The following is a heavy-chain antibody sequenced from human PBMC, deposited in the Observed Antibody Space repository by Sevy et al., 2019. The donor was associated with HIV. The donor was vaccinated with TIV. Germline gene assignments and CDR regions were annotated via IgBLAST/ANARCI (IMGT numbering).Heavy chain of an antibody. CDR2: ISHDGTNT. J-gene: IGHJ4*02. D-gene: IGHD1-26*01. CDR3: AVGEGFFLY. V-gene: IGHV3-30*14. Sequence: GGSLRLSCAASRFDLSSYAVHWVGQAPGKGLEWVAFISHDGTNTDYATSVKGRFTISRDNSRNTLHLDISSLRVEDTAVYYCAVGEGFFLYWGQGSLVTVSS. CDR1: RFDLSSYA.